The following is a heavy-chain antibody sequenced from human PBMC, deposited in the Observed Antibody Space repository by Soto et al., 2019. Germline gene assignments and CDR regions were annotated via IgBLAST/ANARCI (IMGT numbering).Heavy chain of an antibody. CDR1: GFTFSNYA. Sequence: GGSLRLSCAASGFTFSNYAMSWVRQAPGKGLEWVSVIGCDGGSTYYADSVRGRFTVSRDNSKNSLYLQMNSLRAEDTAVYYCAREVSVYFDYWGQGTLVTVSS. CDR2: IGCDGGST. V-gene: IGHV3-23*01. J-gene: IGHJ4*02. D-gene: IGHD2-8*01. CDR3: AREVSVYFDY.